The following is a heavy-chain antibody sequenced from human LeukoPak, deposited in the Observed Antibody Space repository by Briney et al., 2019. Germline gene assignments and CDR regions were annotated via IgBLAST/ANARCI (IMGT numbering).Heavy chain of an antibody. CDR1: GDSVSSNSAA. CDR2: TYYRSRWYI. CDR3: ARTLTTDPLFDY. D-gene: IGHD4-11*01. J-gene: IGHJ4*02. Sequence: SQTLSLTCAISGDSVSSNSAAWNWIRQSPSRGLEWLGRTYYRSRWYIDYAAPVKSRMTINPDTSKNLFSLQLTSVTAADTAVYYCARTLTTDPLFDYWGQGTLVTVSS. V-gene: IGHV6-1*01.